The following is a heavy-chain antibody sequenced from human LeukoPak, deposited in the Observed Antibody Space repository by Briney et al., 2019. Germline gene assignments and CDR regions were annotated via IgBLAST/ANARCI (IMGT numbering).Heavy chain of an antibody. CDR2: FDPEDGET. Sequence: ASVKVSCKVSGYTLTELSMHWVRQAPGKGLEWMGGFDPEDGETIYAQKFQGRVTITADESTSTAYMELSSLRSEDTAVYYCAREIVVVINPDYYYYGMDVWGQGTTVTVSS. CDR1: GYTLTELS. V-gene: IGHV1-24*01. D-gene: IGHD3-22*01. J-gene: IGHJ6*02. CDR3: AREIVVVINPDYYYYGMDV.